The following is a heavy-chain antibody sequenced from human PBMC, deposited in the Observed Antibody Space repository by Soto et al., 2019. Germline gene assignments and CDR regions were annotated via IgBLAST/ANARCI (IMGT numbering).Heavy chain of an antibody. V-gene: IGHV1-69*06. D-gene: IGHD3-10*01. CDR3: ARSYYGSGSYWFYGMDV. Sequence: VQLVQSGAEVKKPGSSVKVSCKASGGTFGHSAISWVRQAPGQGLEWMGGIIPSFATGNSAPEFQGRLTITADKSTTTAYMELSSLRSEDTAVYYCARSYYGSGSYWFYGMDVWGQGTTVTVSS. CDR2: IIPSFATG. J-gene: IGHJ6*02. CDR1: GGTFGHSA.